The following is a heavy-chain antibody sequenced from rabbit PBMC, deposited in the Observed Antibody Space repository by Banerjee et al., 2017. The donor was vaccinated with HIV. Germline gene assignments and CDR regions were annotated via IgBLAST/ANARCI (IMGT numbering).Heavy chain of an antibody. Sequence: QEQLVESGGDLVKPEGSLTLTCTASGFSFSNKYVMCWVRQAPGKGLEWIACINTSSGNTVYASWAKGRFTISKTSSTTVTLQMTSLTAADTATYFCAEDTYGYTYFNLWGPGTLVTVS. CDR2: INTSSGNT. CDR3: AEDTYGYTYFNL. CDR1: GFSFSNKYV. V-gene: IGHV1S45*01. J-gene: IGHJ4*01. D-gene: IGHD6-1*01.